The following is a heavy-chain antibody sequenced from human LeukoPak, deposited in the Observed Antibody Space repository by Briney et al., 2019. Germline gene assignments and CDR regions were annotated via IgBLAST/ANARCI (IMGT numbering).Heavy chain of an antibody. CDR1: GYTFATYA. V-gene: IGHV1-3*01. CDR2: INAGNGNT. D-gene: IGHD6-13*01. CDR3: ARDSHMAAADTWFDP. Sequence: ASVTVSCKASGYTFATYAMHWVRQAPGQRLEWMGWINAGNGNTKYSQKFQGRVTITRDTSANTAYMEVSSLRSEDTAVYYCARDSHMAAADTWFDPWGQGTLVTVSS. J-gene: IGHJ5*02.